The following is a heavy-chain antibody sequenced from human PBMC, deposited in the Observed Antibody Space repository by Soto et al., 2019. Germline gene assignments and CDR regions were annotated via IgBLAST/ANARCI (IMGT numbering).Heavy chain of an antibody. Sequence: GGSLRLSCAASGFTFSSYGMHWVRQAPGKGLEWVAVISYDGSNKYYADSVRGRFTISRDNSKNTRYLQMNSLRAEDTAVYYCAKDGETGYSSSWTRYYYYGMDVWGQGTTVTVSS. CDR1: GFTFSSYG. CDR2: ISYDGSNK. J-gene: IGHJ6*02. CDR3: AKDGETGYSSSWTRYYYYGMDV. D-gene: IGHD6-13*01. V-gene: IGHV3-30*18.